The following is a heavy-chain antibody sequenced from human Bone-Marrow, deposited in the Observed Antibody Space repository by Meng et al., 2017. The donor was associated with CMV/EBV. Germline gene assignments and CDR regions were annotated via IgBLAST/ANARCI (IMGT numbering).Heavy chain of an antibody. CDR1: GYTFTGYY. D-gene: IGHD4/OR15-4a*01. CDR2: INPNSGGT. J-gene: IGHJ6*02. CDR3: ARVDPYGGNPYYYYDMDV. Sequence: AAVKVSCKAAGYTFTGYYMHWVRQAPGQGLEWMGWINPNSGGTNYAQKFQGRVTMTRDTSISTAYMELSRLRSDDTAVYYCARVDPYGGNPYYYYDMDVWGQGTTVTVSS. V-gene: IGHV1-2*02.